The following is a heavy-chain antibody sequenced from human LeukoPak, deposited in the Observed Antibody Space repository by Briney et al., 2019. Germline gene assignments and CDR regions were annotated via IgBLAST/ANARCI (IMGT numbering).Heavy chain of an antibody. CDR2: IHTSGTA. CDR1: GDSISNYY. J-gene: IGHJ4*02. Sequence: SETLSLICTVSGDSISNYYWSWIRQPAGKGLEWIGRIHTSGTANYNPPLKSRVSISTDRSKNQVYLKLSPVTTADPGVYYCARDYPESTGYSFDSLGQGSLVRVS. D-gene: IGHD3-22*01. V-gene: IGHV4-4*07. CDR3: ARDYPESTGYSFDS.